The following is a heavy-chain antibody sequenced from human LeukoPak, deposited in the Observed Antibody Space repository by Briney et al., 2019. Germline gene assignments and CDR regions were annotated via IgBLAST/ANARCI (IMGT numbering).Heavy chain of an antibody. V-gene: IGHV3-15*01. CDR1: GFTFSSYE. J-gene: IGHJ4*02. CDR2: IKRKSDGGTT. D-gene: IGHD1-14*01. CDR3: TTELDVRPNHY. Sequence: GGSLRLSCAASGFTFSSYEMNWVRQVPGKGLEWVGRIKRKSDGGTTDYAAPVKGRFTISRDDSKNTLYLQMNSLKSEDTAVYYCTTELDVRPNHYWGQGTLVTVSS.